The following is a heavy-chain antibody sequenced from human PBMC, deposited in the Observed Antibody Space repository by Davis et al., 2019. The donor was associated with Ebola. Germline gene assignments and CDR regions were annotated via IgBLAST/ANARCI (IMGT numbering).Heavy chain of an antibody. CDR3: ARLVSHYTNTWHWFDP. CDR2: ISYSGNT. D-gene: IGHD2-2*02. V-gene: IGHV4-30-4*01. J-gene: IGHJ5*02. Sequence: MPSETLSLTCTVSGGSISSGDYYWSWIRQPPGKGLEWIGYISYSGNTYYNPSLKSRVAISVDTSKNQFSLRLSSVTAADTAVFYCARLVSHYTNTWHWFDPWGQGTLVTVSS. CDR1: GGSISSGDYY.